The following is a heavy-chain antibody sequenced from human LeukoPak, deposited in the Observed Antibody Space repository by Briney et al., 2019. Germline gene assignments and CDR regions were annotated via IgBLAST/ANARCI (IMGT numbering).Heavy chain of an antibody. J-gene: IGHJ6*01. CDR1: GGSISSSSYY. CDR3: ARAKSLWFGELLYSYYGMDV. CDR2: IYYSGST. V-gene: IGHV4-39*07. Sequence: SETLSLTCTVSGGSISSSSYYWGWIRQPPGKGLEWIGSIYYSGSTYYNPSLKSRVTISVDTSKNQFSLKLSSVTAADTAVYYCARAKSLWFGELLYSYYGMDVWGQGTTVTVSS. D-gene: IGHD3-10*01.